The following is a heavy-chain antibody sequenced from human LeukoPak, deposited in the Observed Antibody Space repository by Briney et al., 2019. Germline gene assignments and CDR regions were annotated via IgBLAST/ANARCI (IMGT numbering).Heavy chain of an antibody. J-gene: IGHJ4*02. Sequence: GGSLRLSCAASGFTFSHYAMSWVRQAPGKGLEWVSAITDSGGDTFHADSVKGRLTISRDNSKNILFLQMNSLRAGDTAVYYCVKGSAASRPYYFDYWGLGTLVTVSS. V-gene: IGHV3-23*01. CDR3: VKGSAASRPYYFDY. CDR1: GFTFSHYA. CDR2: ITDSGGDT. D-gene: IGHD6-6*01.